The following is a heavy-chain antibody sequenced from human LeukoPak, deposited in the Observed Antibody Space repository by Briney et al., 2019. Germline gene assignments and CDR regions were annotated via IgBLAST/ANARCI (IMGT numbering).Heavy chain of an antibody. Sequence: PGRSLRLSCAASGFTFSSYGMHWVRQAPGKGLEWVAVISYDGSNKYYADSVKGRFTISRDNSKNTLYLQMNSLRAEGAAVYYCAKSLWFGDGDFDYWGQGTLVTVSS. CDR1: GFTFSSYG. V-gene: IGHV3-30*18. D-gene: IGHD3-10*01. J-gene: IGHJ4*02. CDR2: ISYDGSNK. CDR3: AKSLWFGDGDFDY.